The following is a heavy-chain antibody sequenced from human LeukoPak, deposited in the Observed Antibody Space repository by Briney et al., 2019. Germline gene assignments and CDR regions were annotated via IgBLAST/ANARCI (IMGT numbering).Heavy chain of an antibody. Sequence: GASVKVSCKASGYTFTSYYMHWVRQAPGQGLEWMGIINPSGGSTSYAQKFQGRVTMTRDTSTSTVYMELSSLRSEDTAVYYCARVRVDSSSSWAAFDIWGQGTMVTVSS. CDR2: INPSGGST. CDR3: ARVRVDSSSSWAAFDI. J-gene: IGHJ3*02. D-gene: IGHD6-6*01. V-gene: IGHV1-46*01. CDR1: GYTFTSYY.